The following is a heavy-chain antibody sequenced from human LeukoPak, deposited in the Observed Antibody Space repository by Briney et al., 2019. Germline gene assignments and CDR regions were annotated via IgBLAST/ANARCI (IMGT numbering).Heavy chain of an antibody. CDR2: INAGNGNT. CDR1: GYTFTGYY. D-gene: IGHD2-2*01. V-gene: IGHV1-3*01. CDR3: ARSIVVVPAGIPPGYYGMDV. J-gene: IGHJ6*02. Sequence: VASVKVSCKASGYTFTGYYMHWVRQAPGQRLEWMGWINAGNGNTKYSQKFQGRVTITRDTSASTAYMELSSLRSEDTAVYYCARSIVVVPAGIPPGYYGMDVWGQGTTVTVSS.